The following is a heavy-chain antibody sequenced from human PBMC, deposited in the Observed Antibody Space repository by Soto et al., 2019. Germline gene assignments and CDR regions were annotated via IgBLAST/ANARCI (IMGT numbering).Heavy chain of an antibody. CDR2: MNPNSGNT. D-gene: IGHD3-3*01. CDR1: GDTFTSDD. V-gene: IGHV1-8*01. J-gene: IGHJ4*02. CDR3: ARGPIYDFWSGYYRTRYYFDY. Sequence: GASVRVSCRGSGDTFTSDDINLVRQATGQGLEWMGWMNPNSGNTGYAQKFQGRVTMTRNTSISTAYMELSSLRSEDTAVYYCARGPIYDFWSGYYRTRYYFDYWGQGTLVTVSS.